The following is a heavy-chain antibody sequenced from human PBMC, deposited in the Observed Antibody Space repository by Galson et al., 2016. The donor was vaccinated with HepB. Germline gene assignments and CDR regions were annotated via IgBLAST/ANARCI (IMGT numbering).Heavy chain of an antibody. V-gene: IGHV3-11*01. Sequence: SLRLSCAASGFTFRDYYMSWIRQAPGKGLEWISYINSRGGTIYSADSVKGRFTISRDNARNSLYLHMNSLRAEDTAVYYCARDVAGRYYDSSGYYPGYWGQVTLGTVSS. CDR3: ARDVAGRYYDSSGYYPGY. CDR1: GFTFRDYY. CDR2: INSRGGTI. J-gene: IGHJ4*02. D-gene: IGHD3-22*01.